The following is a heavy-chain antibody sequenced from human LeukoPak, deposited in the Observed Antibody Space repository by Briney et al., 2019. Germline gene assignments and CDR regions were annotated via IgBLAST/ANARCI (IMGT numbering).Heavy chain of an antibody. CDR3: ARNQRRLDY. CDR2: IKQDGNEK. D-gene: IGHD1-14*01. V-gene: IGHV3-7*01. CDR1: GFTFSSYW. J-gene: IGHJ4*02. Sequence: GGSLRLSCAASGFTFSSYWMSWVRQPPGKGLELVANIKQDGNEKYYVDSVKGRFTISRDNAKNSLYLQMNSLRAEDTAVYYCARNQRRLDYWGQGTLVTVSS.